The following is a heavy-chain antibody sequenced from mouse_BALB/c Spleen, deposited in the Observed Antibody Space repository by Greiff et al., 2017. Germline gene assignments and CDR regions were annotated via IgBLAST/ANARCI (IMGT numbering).Heavy chain of an antibody. CDR3: ARDIDGNYDY. CDR2: IRNKANGYTT. D-gene: IGHD2-1*01. Sequence: EVMLVESGGGLVQPGGSLRLSCATSGFTFTDYYMSWVRQPPGKALEWLGFIRNKANGYTTEYSASVKGRFTISRDNSQSILYLQMNTLRAEDSATYYCARDIDGNYDYWGQGTTLTVSS. CDR1: GFTFTDYY. V-gene: IGHV7-3*02. J-gene: IGHJ2*01.